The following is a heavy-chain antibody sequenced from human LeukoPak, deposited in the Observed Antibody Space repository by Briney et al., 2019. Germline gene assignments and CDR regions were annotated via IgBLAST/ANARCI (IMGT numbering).Heavy chain of an antibody. CDR2: IYHSGST. V-gene: IGHV4-30-2*02. CDR1: GGSISSGGYY. Sequence: SETLSLTCTVSGGSISSGGYYWSWIRQPPGKGLEWIGYIYHSGSTYYNPSLKSRVTISVDTSKNQFSLKLSSVTAADTAVYYCRGEMVRAFRELSINDYWGQGTLVTVSS. D-gene: IGHD3-10*01. CDR3: RGEMVRAFRELSINDY. J-gene: IGHJ4*02.